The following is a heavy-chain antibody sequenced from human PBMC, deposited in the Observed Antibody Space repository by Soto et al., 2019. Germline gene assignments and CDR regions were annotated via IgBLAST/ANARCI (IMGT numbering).Heavy chain of an antibody. CDR3: ARDLYRSSAPFDY. Sequence: LRLSFAASGFTFSSYAMHWVRQAPGKGLEWVAVISYDGSNKYYADSVKGRFTISRDNSKNTLYLQMNSLRAEDTAVYYCARDLYRSSAPFDYWGQGTLVTVSS. CDR2: ISYDGSNK. D-gene: IGHD6-6*01. J-gene: IGHJ4*02. CDR1: GFTFSSYA. V-gene: IGHV3-30-3*01.